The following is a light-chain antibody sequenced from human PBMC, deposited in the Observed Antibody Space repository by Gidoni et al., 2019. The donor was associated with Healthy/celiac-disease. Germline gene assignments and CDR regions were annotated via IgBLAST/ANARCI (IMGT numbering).Light chain of an antibody. V-gene: IGKV1-9*01. J-gene: IGKJ4*01. CDR3: QQLNSYPRLT. CDR2: AAS. CDR1: QGISSY. Sequence: FTQPPSFLSASVGDRVTITCRASQGISSYLPWSQQKPGKAPKLLIYAASTLQSGVPSRFSGSGSGTEFTLTISSLQPEDFATYYCQQLNSYPRLTFGGGTKVEIK.